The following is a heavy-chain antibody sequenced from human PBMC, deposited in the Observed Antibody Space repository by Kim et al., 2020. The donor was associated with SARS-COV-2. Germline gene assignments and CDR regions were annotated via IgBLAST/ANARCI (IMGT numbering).Heavy chain of an antibody. D-gene: IGHD1-26*01. V-gene: IGHV3-30*01. Sequence: VKGRFTISRDNSKNTLYLQMNSLRAEDTAVYYCARAQGATTPGYYYGMDVWGQGTTVTVSS. CDR3: ARAQGATTPGYYYGMDV. J-gene: IGHJ6*02.